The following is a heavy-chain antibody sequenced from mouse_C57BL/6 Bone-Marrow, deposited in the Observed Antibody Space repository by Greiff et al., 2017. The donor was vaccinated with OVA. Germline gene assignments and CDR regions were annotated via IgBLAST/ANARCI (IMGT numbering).Heavy chain of an antibody. CDR3: VKARCDGYYAMDY. CDR1: GFTFTDYY. V-gene: IGHV7-4*01. Sequence: EVNVVESGGGLVQPGASLRLSCAASGFTFTDYYMSWVRQPPGKAPEWLALIRNKANGYTTEYTASVKGRFTISRDNSQNILYLQMNTLRAEDSATYYCVKARCDGYYAMDYWGQGTSVTVSS. D-gene: IGHD2-3*01. J-gene: IGHJ4*01. CDR2: IRNKANGYTT.